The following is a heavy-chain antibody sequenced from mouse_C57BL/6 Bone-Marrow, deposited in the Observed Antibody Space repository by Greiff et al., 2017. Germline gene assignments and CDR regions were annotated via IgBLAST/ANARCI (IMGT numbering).Heavy chain of an antibody. CDR1: GFTFSSYG. Sequence: EVHLVESGGDLVKPGGSLKLSCAASGFTFSSYGMSWVRQTPDKRLEWVATISSGGSYTYYPDSVKGRFTISRDNAKNTLYLQRSSLKSEDTAMYYCARHNLYYAMDYWGQGTSVTVSS. CDR3: ARHNLYYAMDY. V-gene: IGHV5-6*01. CDR2: ISSGGSYT. J-gene: IGHJ4*01.